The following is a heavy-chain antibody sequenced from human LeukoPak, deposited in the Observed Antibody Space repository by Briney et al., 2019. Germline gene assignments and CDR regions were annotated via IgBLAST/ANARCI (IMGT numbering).Heavy chain of an antibody. Sequence: GGSLRLSCAASGFTFSSYGMHWVRQAPGKGLEWVAVISYDGTNKYYADSVKGRFTISRDNSKSTLYLQMNSLRAEDTAIYYCAKGLSYSSSSYFDYWGQGTLVTVSS. J-gene: IGHJ4*02. CDR2: ISYDGTNK. CDR1: GFTFSSYG. V-gene: IGHV3-30*18. D-gene: IGHD6-6*01. CDR3: AKGLSYSSSSYFDY.